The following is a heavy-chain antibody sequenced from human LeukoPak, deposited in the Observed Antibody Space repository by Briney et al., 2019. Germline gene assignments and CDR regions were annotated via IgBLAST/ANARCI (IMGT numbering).Heavy chain of an antibody. D-gene: IGHD2-21*02. CDR3: AKDLLAYCGDDCPFDY. Sequence: GGSLRLSCAASGFTFSNYWIHWVRQTPGKGLEWVSHIDRDGGITSYADSVKGRFTISRDNANNTLYLQMNSLRAEDTAVYYCAKDLLAYCGDDCPFDYWGQGTLVTVSS. V-gene: IGHV3-74*01. CDR2: IDRDGGIT. J-gene: IGHJ4*02. CDR1: GFTFSNYW.